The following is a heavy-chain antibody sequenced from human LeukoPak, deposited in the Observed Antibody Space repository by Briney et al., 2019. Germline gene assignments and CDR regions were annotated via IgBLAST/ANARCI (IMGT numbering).Heavy chain of an antibody. CDR2: IYSGGNT. CDR1: GFTVSSNY. D-gene: IGHD6-19*01. CDR3: ARHPVAGAY. J-gene: IGHJ4*02. V-gene: IGHV3-53*01. Sequence: GGSLRLSCAASGFTVSSNYMGWVRQSPGKGLEWVSVIYSGGNTFYADSVKGRFTISRDNSKNTVYLQMNNLRAEDTAVYYCARHPVAGAYWGQGTLVTVSS.